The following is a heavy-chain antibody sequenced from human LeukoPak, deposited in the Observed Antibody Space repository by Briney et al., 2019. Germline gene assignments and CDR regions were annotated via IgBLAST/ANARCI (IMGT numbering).Heavy chain of an antibody. CDR3: VRDINWNYFFDS. Sequence: GGSLRLSCTTSGFTFNTYSMSWVRQSPGKGLEWVSAINDDTPYYADSVKGRFTVSRDNSKDTLYLQLNSLRAEDTAIYYCVRDINWNYFFDSWGQGTLVTVSS. D-gene: IGHD1-7*01. J-gene: IGHJ4*02. CDR1: GFTFNTYS. V-gene: IGHV3-23*01. CDR2: INDDTP.